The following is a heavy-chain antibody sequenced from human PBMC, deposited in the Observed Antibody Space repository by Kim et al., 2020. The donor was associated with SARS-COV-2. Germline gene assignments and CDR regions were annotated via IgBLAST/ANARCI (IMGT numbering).Heavy chain of an antibody. CDR1: GHIFSSYY. V-gene: IGHV1-46*01. D-gene: IGHD6-19*01. CDR3: GTTTSGPYGIDY. J-gene: IGHJ4*02. Sequence: ASVKVSCKSSGHIFSSYYMHWVRQAPGQGLEWLGVINPNDGNPKYAQKFQGRVTLTRDPSTSTVYMEVSSLRSDETATYYCGTTTSGPYGIDYWGQGTLVTVSS. CDR2: INPNDGNP.